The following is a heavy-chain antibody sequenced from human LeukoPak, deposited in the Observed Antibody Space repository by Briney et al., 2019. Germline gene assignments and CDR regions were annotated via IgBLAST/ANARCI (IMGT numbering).Heavy chain of an antibody. CDR1: ALTFDEYA. J-gene: IGHJ3*02. V-gene: IGHV3-9*01. CDR3: AKDFIRGSSPEGAFDI. CDR2: MGWNSGSI. D-gene: IGHD3-10*01. Sequence: PGGSLRLPCAPAALTFDEYAMHWGPHAPEGGVEGVSDMGWNSGSIGYAVSVKGRVTISRDNAKNSLYLQMNSLRAEDTALYYWAKDFIRGSSPEGAFDIWGQGTMVTASS.